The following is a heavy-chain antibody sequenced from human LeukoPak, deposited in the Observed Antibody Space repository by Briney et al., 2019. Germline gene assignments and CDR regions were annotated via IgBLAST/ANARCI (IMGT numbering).Heavy chain of an antibody. CDR3: ARDSGTTGEVKFDP. J-gene: IGHJ5*02. V-gene: IGHV4-4*07. CDR2: IYSSGST. D-gene: IGHD3-10*01. Sequence: SETLSLTCTVSGGSISGYYWSWIRQPAGKGLKYIGRIYSSGSTKYNPSLKSRVTMSVDTSENQFSLKLSSVTAADTAVYYCARDSGTTGEVKFDPWGQGTLVTVSS. CDR1: GGSISGYY.